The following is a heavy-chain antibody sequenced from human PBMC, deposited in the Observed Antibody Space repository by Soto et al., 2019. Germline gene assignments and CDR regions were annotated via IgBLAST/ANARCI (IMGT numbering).Heavy chain of an antibody. D-gene: IGHD3-3*01. Sequence: GASVKVSCKASGYIFTSHYIHWVRQAPGQGLEWMGIINPSGGSTNYLQKFQGRFTISRDNAKNSLYLQMNSLRAEDTALYYCAKDSDYDFWSGYPFDYWGQGTLVTVSS. J-gene: IGHJ4*02. V-gene: IGHV1-46*01. CDR1: GYIFTSHY. CDR2: INPSGGST. CDR3: AKDSDYDFWSGYPFDY.